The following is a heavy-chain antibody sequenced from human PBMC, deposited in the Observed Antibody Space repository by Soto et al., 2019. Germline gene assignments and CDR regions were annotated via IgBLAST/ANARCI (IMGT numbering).Heavy chain of an antibody. CDR1: GYTFINYA. CDR3: VKKDYYGSGIYYLDY. V-gene: IGHV1-3*01. D-gene: IGHD3-10*01. J-gene: IGHJ4*02. Sequence: ASVKVSCKASGYTFINYAMYWVRQAPGQRLEWMGWINAGNGNTKYSQKFQGRVTITRDTSASTAYMELSSLRSEDTAVYYCVKKDYYGSGIYYLDYWGQGTLVTVSS. CDR2: INAGNGNT.